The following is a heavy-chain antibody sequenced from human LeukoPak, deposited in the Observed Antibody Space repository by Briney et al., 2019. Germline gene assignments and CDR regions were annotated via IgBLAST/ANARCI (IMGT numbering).Heavy chain of an antibody. V-gene: IGHV1-2*02. CDR2: INPNSGGT. J-gene: IGHJ6*03. CDR1: GYTFTGYY. CDR3: ARGGSSSRGAYYYMDV. Sequence: ASVKVSCKASGYTFTGYYMHWVRQAPGQGLEWLGWINPNSGGTNYAQKFQGRVTMTRDTYISTAYMELSRLRSDDTAVYYCARGGSSSRGAYYYMDVWGKGTTVTVSS. D-gene: IGHD6-6*01.